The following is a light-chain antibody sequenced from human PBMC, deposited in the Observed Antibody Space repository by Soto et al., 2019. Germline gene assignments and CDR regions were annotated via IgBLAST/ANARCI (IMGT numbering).Light chain of an antibody. CDR2: EVT. J-gene: IGLJ1*01. CDR1: SSDVGGYNY. V-gene: IGLV2-14*01. Sequence: QSALTQPASVSGSPGQSITISCTGTSSDVGGYNYVSWYQQHPGKAPKVMIYEVTNRPSGVSSRFSGSKSGNTASLTISGLQAEDEADYYCGSYTGSIYVFGTGTKVTVL. CDR3: GSYTGSIYV.